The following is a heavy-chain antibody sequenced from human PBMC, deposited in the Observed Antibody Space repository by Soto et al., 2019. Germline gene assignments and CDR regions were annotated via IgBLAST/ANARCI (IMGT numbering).Heavy chain of an antibody. CDR3: ARVWSDMRIYYYYGMDV. CDR1: GYTFTSYG. J-gene: IGHJ6*02. D-gene: IGHD3-10*01. CDR2: IGAYNGNT. Sequence: ASVKVSCKASGYTFTSYGISWVRQAPGQGLEWMGWIGAYNGNTNYAQKLQGRVTMTTDTSTSTAYMELSRLRSDDTAVYYCARVWSDMRIYYYYGMDVWGQGTTVTVSS. V-gene: IGHV1-18*01.